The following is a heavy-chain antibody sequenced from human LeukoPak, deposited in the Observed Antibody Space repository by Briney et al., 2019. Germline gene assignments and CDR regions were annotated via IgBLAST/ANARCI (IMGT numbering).Heavy chain of an antibody. CDR3: AMVSAGAQAYCGGDCYSFDY. CDR2: IIPIFGTA. CDR1: GGTFSIYA. V-gene: IGHV1-69*13. D-gene: IGHD2-21*02. Sequence: SVKVSCKASGGTFSIYAISWVRQAPGQGLEWMGGIIPIFGTANYAQKFQGRVTITADESTSTAYMELSSLRSEDTAVYYCAMVSAGAQAYCGGDCYSFDYWGQGTLVTVSS. J-gene: IGHJ4*02.